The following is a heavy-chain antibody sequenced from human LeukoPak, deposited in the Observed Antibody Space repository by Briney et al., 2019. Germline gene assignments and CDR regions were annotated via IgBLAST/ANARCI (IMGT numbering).Heavy chain of an antibody. V-gene: IGHV1-2*02. J-gene: IGHJ4*02. CDR3: ARVEPFWSGYSYPRRPFDY. D-gene: IGHD3-3*01. CDR2: INPNSGGT. Sequence: ASVKVSCKASGYTFTGYYMHWVRQAPGQGLKWMGWINPNSGGTNYAQKFQGRVTMTRDTSISTAYMELSRLRSDDTAVYYCARVEPFWSGYSYPRRPFDYWGQGTLVTVSS. CDR1: GYTFTGYY.